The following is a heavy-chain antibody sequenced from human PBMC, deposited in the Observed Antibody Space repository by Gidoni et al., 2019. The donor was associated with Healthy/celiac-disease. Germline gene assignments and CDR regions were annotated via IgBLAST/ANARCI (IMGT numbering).Heavy chain of an antibody. D-gene: IGHD6-6*01. CDR3: ASSPSIAARPFDY. CDR1: GGSLRSGDYY. J-gene: IGHJ4*02. V-gene: IGHV4-30-4*01. Sequence: QVQLQESGPGLVTPSQPLSLTCTVSGGSLRSGDYYWSWIRQPPGKGLEWIGYIYYSGSTYYNPSLKSRVTISVDTSKNQFSLKLSSVTAADTAVYYCASSPSIAARPFDYWGQGTLVTVSS. CDR2: IYYSGST.